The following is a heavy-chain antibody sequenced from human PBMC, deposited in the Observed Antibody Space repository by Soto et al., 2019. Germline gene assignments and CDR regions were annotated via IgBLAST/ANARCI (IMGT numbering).Heavy chain of an antibody. CDR2: IDTSGNT. Sequence: SETLSLTCTVSVDSITTYYWNWIRQPAGKGLEWIGRIDTSGNTNYNPSLKSRVTMSVDTSKKQFSLKLTSVTAADTAVYYCARYSNNWFQTEGMDVWGQGTTVTVSS. D-gene: IGHD6-13*01. CDR3: ARYSNNWFQTEGMDV. V-gene: IGHV4-4*07. CDR1: VDSITTYY. J-gene: IGHJ6*02.